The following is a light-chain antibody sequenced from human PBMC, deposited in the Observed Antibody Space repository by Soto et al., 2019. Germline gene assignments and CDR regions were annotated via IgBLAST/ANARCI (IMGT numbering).Light chain of an antibody. J-gene: IGKJ1*01. CDR2: GAS. Sequence: EIVLTQSPGTLSLSPGERATLSCRASQSVSSSHLAWYQQKPGQAPRLLIFGASSRATGIPDRFGGSGSGTDFTITISALETEDFALYFCQQYGSSPRTFGQGTKVEIK. CDR3: QQYGSSPRT. V-gene: IGKV3-20*01. CDR1: QSVSSSH.